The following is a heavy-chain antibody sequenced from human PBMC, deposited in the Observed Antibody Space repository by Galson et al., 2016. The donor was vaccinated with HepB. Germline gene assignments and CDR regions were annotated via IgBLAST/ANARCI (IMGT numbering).Heavy chain of an antibody. Sequence: SLRLSCAASGFTFSSYAMHWVRQAPGKGLEWLAVISFDGSNNFYADSVKGRFTISRDNSKNTLYLQMNSLRAEDTAVYYCARDDDYVWGTYRYTRTVPQYYFDYWGQGTLVIVSS. CDR1: GFTFSSYA. J-gene: IGHJ4*02. D-gene: IGHD3-16*02. CDR2: ISFDGSNN. CDR3: ARDDDYVWGTYRYTRTVPQYYFDY. V-gene: IGHV3-30-3*01.